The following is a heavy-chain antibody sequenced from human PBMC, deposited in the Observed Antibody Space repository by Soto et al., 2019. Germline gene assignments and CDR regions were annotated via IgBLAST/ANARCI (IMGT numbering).Heavy chain of an antibody. Sequence: QVQLVQSGAEVKKPGSSVKVYCKASGGTLSNYAFTWVRQAPGQGLEWMGGIIRIFNTANYAQKFQGRVPITADESTSTAYMEVSSLRSEDTAIYYCARLRPTDYVGNYNHGMDVWCQGTTVTVSS. CDR2: IIRIFNTA. CDR1: GGTLSNYA. CDR3: ARLRPTDYVGNYNHGMDV. D-gene: IGHD4-17*01. J-gene: IGHJ6*02. V-gene: IGHV1-69*01.